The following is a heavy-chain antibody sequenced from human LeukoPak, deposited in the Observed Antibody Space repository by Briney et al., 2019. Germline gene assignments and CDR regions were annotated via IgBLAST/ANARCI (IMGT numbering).Heavy chain of an antibody. CDR3: ARGLVFHRYYMDV. V-gene: IGHV4-34*01. Sequence: KPSETLSLTCAVYGGSFSGYYWSWIRQPPGKGLDWIGEINHSGSTNYNPSLKSRVTISVDTSKNQFSLKLSSVTAADTAVYYCARGLVFHRYYMDVWGKGTTVTVSS. CDR1: GGSFSGYY. D-gene: IGHD2-8*01. CDR2: INHSGST. J-gene: IGHJ6*03.